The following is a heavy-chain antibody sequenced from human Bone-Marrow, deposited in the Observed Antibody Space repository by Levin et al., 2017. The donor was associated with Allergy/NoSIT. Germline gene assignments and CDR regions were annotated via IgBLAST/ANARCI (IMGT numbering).Heavy chain of an antibody. D-gene: IGHD3-16*01. CDR3: ARDGELGGYFFYMDV. J-gene: IGHJ6*03. CDR2: ISYESTNK. V-gene: IGHV3-30-3*01. CDR1: GFSFSRYS. Sequence: GGSLRLSCATSGFSFSRYSMHWVRLAPGKGLEWVTLISYESTNKIYADSVTGRFTVSRDNSKNTVYLQMNSLRAEDTAVYYCARDGELGGYFFYMDVWGQGTTVTVSS.